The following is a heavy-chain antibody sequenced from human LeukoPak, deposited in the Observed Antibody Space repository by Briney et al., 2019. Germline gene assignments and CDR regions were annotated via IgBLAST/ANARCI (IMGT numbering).Heavy chain of an antibody. CDR2: ISYDGSNK. CDR1: GFTFSSYG. CDR3: ARDRDSGYDFDTMNY. Sequence: WRSLRLSCAASGFTFSSYGMHWVRQAPGKGLEWVAVISYDGSNKYYADSVKGRFTISRDNSKNTLYLQMNSLRAEDTAVYYCARDRDSGYDFDTMNYWGQGTLVTVSP. V-gene: IGHV3-30*03. J-gene: IGHJ4*02. D-gene: IGHD5-12*01.